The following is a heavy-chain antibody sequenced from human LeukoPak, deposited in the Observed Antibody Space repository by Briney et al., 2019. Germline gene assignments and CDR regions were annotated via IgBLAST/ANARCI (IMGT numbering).Heavy chain of an antibody. Sequence: SETLSLTCAVYGGSFSGYYWSWIRQPPGKGLEWIGKINHSGSTNYNPSLKSRVTISVDTSKNQFSLKLSSVTAADTAVYYCARYGHYDKGPSMDVWGQGTTVTVSS. J-gene: IGHJ6*02. CDR3: ARYGHYDKGPSMDV. CDR1: GGSFSGYY. CDR2: INHSGST. D-gene: IGHD3-9*01. V-gene: IGHV4-34*01.